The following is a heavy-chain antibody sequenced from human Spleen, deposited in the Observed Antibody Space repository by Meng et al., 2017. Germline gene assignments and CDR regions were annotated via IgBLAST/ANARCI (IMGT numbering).Heavy chain of an antibody. V-gene: IGHV3-23*01. CDR1: GFTFSSYA. D-gene: IGHD1-26*01. CDR3: ARVMEGAPYYYYYGMDV. CDR2: ISGSGGST. J-gene: IGHJ6*02. Sequence: GESLKISCAASGFTFSSYAMSWVRQAPGKGLEWVSAISGSGGSTYYADSVKGRFTISRDNSKNTLYLQMNSLGAEDTALYYCARVMEGAPYYYYYGMDVWGQGTTVTVSS.